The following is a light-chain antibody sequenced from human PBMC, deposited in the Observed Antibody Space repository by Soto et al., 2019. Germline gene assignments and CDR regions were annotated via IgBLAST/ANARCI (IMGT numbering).Light chain of an antibody. CDR3: SSYGGSGQVV. V-gene: IGLV2-8*01. CDR1: SSDVGGYNY. Sequence: QSVLTQPPSATGSPGQSVTISCTGTSSDVGGYNYVSWYQQHPGKAPELIISEVNKRPSGVPDRFSGFKSGNTASLTVSGLQGDDEADYYCSSYGGSGQVVFGGGTNLPVL. CDR2: EVN. J-gene: IGLJ2*01.